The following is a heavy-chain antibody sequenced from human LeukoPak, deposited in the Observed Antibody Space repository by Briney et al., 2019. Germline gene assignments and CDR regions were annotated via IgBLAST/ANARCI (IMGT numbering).Heavy chain of an antibody. D-gene: IGHD6-19*01. CDR2: ISWNSVSI. Sequence: PGGSLRLSCAASGFTLDDYVMHWVRQAPGKGLEWVSGISWNSVSIGYADSVKGRFTISRDNAKNSLYLQMNSLRAEDTALYHCARWTFIGVAGPENYWGQGTLVTVSS. CDR1: GFTLDDYV. CDR3: ARWTFIGVAGPENY. V-gene: IGHV3-9*01. J-gene: IGHJ4*01.